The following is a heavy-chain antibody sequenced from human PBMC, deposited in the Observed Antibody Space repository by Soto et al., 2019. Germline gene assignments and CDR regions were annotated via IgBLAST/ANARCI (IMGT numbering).Heavy chain of an antibody. J-gene: IGHJ4*02. V-gene: IGHV4-59*12. CDR2: IYYSGST. CDR1: GGSISSYY. CDR3: VMSPGWYKIDS. D-gene: IGHD6-19*01. Sequence: SETLSLTCTVSGGSISSYYWSWIRQPPGKGLEWIGYIYYSGSTNYNPSLESRVTLSVDKSKKQFSLKMHSVTAADTAVYFCVMSPGWYKIDSWGQGILVTVSS.